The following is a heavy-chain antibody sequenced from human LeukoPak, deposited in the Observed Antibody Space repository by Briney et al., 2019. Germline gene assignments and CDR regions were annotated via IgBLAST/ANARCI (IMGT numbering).Heavy chain of an antibody. V-gene: IGHV1-18*04. J-gene: IGHJ6*04. Sequence: ASVKVSCKASGYTFTSYGISWVRQAPGQGLEWMGWISAYNGNTNYAQKLQGRVTMTTDTSTSTAYMELRSLRSDDTAVYYCAGYGYCSSTSCHYYYYGMDVWGKGTTVTVSS. CDR1: GYTFTSYG. D-gene: IGHD2-2*01. CDR2: ISAYNGNT. CDR3: AGYGYCSSTSCHYYYYGMDV.